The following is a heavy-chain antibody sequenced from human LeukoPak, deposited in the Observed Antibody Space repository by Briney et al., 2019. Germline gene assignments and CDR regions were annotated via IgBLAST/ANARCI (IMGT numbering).Heavy chain of an antibody. J-gene: IGHJ4*02. CDR2: INHSGST. V-gene: IGHV4-34*01. D-gene: IGHD4-23*01. CDR1: GGSFSGYY. CDR3: ARVGGDYGGNSDY. Sequence: SETLSLTCAVYGGSFSGYYWSWIRQPPGKGLEWIGEINHSGSTNYNPSLKSRVTISVDTSKNQFSLKLSSVTAADTAVYYCARVGGDYGGNSDYWGQGTLVTVSS.